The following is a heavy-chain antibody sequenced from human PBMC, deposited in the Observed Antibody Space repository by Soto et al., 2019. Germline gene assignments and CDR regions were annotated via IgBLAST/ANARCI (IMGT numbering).Heavy chain of an antibody. CDR3: ARQYGSGSYNWFDA. V-gene: IGHV4-39*01. CDR1: GGSISSSSYY. Sequence: SETLSLTCTVSGGSISSSSYYWGWIRQPPGKGLEWIGSIYYSGSTYYNPSLKSRVTISVDTSKNQFSLKLSSVTAADTAVYYRARQYGSGSYNWFDAWGQGTLVTVSS. J-gene: IGHJ5*02. D-gene: IGHD3-10*01. CDR2: IYYSGST.